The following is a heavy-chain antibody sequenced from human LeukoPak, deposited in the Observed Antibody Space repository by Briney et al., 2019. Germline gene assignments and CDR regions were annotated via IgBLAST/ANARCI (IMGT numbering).Heavy chain of an antibody. V-gene: IGHV1-18*01. CDR2: ISAYSGNT. CDR1: GYTFTSYG. D-gene: IGHD6-19*01. J-gene: IGHJ4*02. CDR3: ARDSAGYSSGWYGDY. Sequence: ASVKVSCKASGYTFTSYGISWVRQAPGQGLEWMGWISAYSGNTNYAQKLQGRVTMTTDTSTSTAYMELRSLRSDDTAVYYCARDSAGYSSGWYGDYWGQGTLVTVSS.